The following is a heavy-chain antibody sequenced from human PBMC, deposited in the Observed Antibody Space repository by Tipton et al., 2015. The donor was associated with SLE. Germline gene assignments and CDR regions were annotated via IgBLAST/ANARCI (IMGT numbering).Heavy chain of an antibody. V-gene: IGHV3-53*05. Sequence: AVSGFTVSRNYMSWVRQAPGKSLEWVSLLYSDGRTSYADSVKGRFTISRDNSKDTLYLQMNSLRVEDTAVYYCARLVEGGWGYVDYWGQGTLVTVSS. CDR1: GFTVSRNY. CDR3: ARLVEGGWGYVDY. CDR2: LYSDGRT. J-gene: IGHJ4*02. D-gene: IGHD7-27*01.